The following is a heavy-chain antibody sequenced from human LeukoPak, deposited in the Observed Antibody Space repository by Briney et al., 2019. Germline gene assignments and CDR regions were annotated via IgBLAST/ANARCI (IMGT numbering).Heavy chain of an antibody. V-gene: IGHV3-23*01. Sequence: GCSVRLSCPASGFTLSSYSMSWVHQAPGTGLEWVSAISGSGGSTYYADSVKGRFTISRDNSKNTLYLQMNSLRAEDTAVYYCAKDPTMIVVVIPDYWGQGTLVTVSS. CDR2: ISGSGGST. CDR1: GFTLSSYS. D-gene: IGHD3-22*01. CDR3: AKDPTMIVVVIPDY. J-gene: IGHJ4*02.